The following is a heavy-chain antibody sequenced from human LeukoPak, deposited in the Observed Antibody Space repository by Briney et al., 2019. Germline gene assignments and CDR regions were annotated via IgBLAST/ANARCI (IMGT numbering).Heavy chain of an antibody. D-gene: IGHD2-8*01. CDR3: AAFAAACTFDGMQA. V-gene: IGHV4-30-2*01. CDR1: GGSISSGGYS. Sequence: SETLSLTCAVSGGSISSGGYSWRWIRQPPGKGLEWIGYIYHSGCTYYNPSLKSRVTISVDRSKNQFSLKLSSVTAADSAGYYWAAFAAACTFDGMQACGAGAT. J-gene: IGHJ6*01. CDR2: IYHSGCT.